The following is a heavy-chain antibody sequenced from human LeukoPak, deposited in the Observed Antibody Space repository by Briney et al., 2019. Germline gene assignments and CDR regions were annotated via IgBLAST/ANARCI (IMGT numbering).Heavy chain of an antibody. Sequence: HAASVKVSCKASGGTFSSYAISWVRQAPGQGLEWMGGIIPIFGTANYAQKFQGRVTITADESTSTAYMELSSLRSEDTAVYYCARDRQTDIVVVVAGSPALNWFDPWGQGTLVTVSS. J-gene: IGHJ5*02. CDR1: GGTFSSYA. D-gene: IGHD2-15*01. CDR3: ARDRQTDIVVVVAGSPALNWFDP. CDR2: IIPIFGTA. V-gene: IGHV1-69*01.